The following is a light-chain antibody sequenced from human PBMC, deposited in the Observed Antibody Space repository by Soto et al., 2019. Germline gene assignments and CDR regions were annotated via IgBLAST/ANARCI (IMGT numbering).Light chain of an antibody. CDR3: ISSTSDDFRYV. J-gene: IGLJ1*01. CDR1: NSDVGIYDF. V-gene: IGLV2-14*01. Sequence: QSVLTQPASVSGTPAQSITISCTGSNSDVGIYDFVSWYQHHPGRAPKLVVSEVSHRPSGVSNRFSGSKVGNTASLTISVLQSEDEADYYCISSTSDDFRYVFGTGTKVTVL. CDR2: EVS.